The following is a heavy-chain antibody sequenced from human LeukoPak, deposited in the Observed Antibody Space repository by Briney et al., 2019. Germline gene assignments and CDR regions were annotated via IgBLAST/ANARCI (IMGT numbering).Heavy chain of an antibody. J-gene: IGHJ4*02. CDR2: ISAYNGNT. D-gene: IGHD1-26*01. V-gene: IGHV1-18*01. Sequence: ASVRVSCKASGYTITSYGISWVRQAPGQGLEWMGWISAYNGNTNYAQKLQGRVTMTTDTSTSTAYMELRSLRSDDTAVYYCARAGGGSYFSPVDYWGQGTLVTVSS. CDR1: GYTITSYG. CDR3: ARAGGGSYFSPVDY.